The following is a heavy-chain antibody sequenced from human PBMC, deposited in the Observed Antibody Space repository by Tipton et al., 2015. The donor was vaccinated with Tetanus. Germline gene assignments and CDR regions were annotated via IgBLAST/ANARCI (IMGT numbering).Heavy chain of an antibody. V-gene: IGHV3-33*01. CDR1: GFIFSSYG. J-gene: IGHJ4*02. D-gene: IGHD2-15*01. CDR3: AREADCSGGSCFSGGFDN. Sequence: SGFIFSSYGIHWVRQAPGKGLEWVAVSWYDGTDKYYADSGKGRFTISRDNSKNTLYLQMNSLRAGDTAVYYCAREADCSGGSCFSGGFDNWGQGTQVTVSS. CDR2: SWYDGTDK.